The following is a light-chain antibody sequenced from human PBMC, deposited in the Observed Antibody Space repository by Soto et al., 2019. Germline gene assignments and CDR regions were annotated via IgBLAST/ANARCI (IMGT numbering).Light chain of an antibody. V-gene: IGKV1-39*01. CDR2: AAS. J-gene: IGKJ2*01. CDR3: QQSYSTPYT. CDR1: QSISSY. Sequence: DIQMTQSPSSLAAALGDRVTITFRASQSISSYLNWYQQKPGKAPKLLIYAASSLQSGVPSRFSGSGSGTDFTLTISSLQPEDFATYYCQQSYSTPYTFGQGTKVDIK.